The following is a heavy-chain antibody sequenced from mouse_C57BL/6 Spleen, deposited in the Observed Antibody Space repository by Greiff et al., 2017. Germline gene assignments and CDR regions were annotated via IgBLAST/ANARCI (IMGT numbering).Heavy chain of an antibody. CDR2: INPSNGGT. V-gene: IGHV1-53*01. J-gene: IGHJ3*01. CDR3: ARDYGSSFLFAY. CDR1: GYTFTSYW. Sequence: QVQLQQPGTELVKPGASVKLSCKASGYTFTSYWMHWVNQRPGQGLEWIGNINPSNGGTNYNETFKGKATLTVDKSSSTAYMQLSSLTSEDSAVYYCARDYGSSFLFAYWGQGTLVTVSA. D-gene: IGHD1-1*01.